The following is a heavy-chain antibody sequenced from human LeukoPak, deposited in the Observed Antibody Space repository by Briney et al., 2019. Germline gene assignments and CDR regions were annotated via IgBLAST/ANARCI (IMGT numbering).Heavy chain of an antibody. Sequence: PGGSLRLSCAASGFSFSDYYMSWIRQAPGKGLEWVSYISSRASTIYYADSVKGRFTISRDNTKNSLYLQMNSLRAEDTAVYYCARTYYDILTSYNPYFDYWGQGTLVTVSS. CDR1: GFSFSDYY. D-gene: IGHD3-9*01. CDR2: ISSRASTI. V-gene: IGHV3-11*04. J-gene: IGHJ4*02. CDR3: ARTYYDILTSYNPYFDY.